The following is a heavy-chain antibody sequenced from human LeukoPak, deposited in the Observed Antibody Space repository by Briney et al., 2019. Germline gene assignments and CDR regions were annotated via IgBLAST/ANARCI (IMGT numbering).Heavy chain of an antibody. CDR1: GGSVSSGSYF. Sequence: SETLSPTCTVSGGSVSSGSYFWTWIRQPPGKGLEWIGYVYYSGSTNYNPSLKSRVTISVDTSKNQFSLKVSSVTAADTAVYYCAREVIVGATGYYYYGTDVWGQGTTVTVSS. CDR2: VYYSGST. D-gene: IGHD1-26*01. CDR3: AREVIVGATGYYYYGTDV. J-gene: IGHJ6*02. V-gene: IGHV4-61*01.